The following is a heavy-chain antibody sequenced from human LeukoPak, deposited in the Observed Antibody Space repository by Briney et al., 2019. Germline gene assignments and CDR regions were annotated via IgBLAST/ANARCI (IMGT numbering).Heavy chain of an antibody. D-gene: IGHD3-22*01. CDR2: ISYDGSDK. Sequence: PGGSLRLSCAASGFTFSNYAMHWVRQAPGKGLEWVAVISYDGSDKYYADSVKGRFTISRDNAKNSLYLQMNSLRAEDTAVYYCAREGYYYDSSGSGEWDAFDIWGQGTMVTVSS. CDR1: GFTFSNYA. V-gene: IGHV3-30*04. J-gene: IGHJ3*02. CDR3: AREGYYYDSSGSGEWDAFDI.